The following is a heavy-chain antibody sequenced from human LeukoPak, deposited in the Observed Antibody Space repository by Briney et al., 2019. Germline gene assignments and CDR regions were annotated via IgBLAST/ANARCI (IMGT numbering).Heavy chain of an antibody. D-gene: IGHD3-9*01. CDR2: IRSKAYGGTT. CDR3: ARDPSPDILTGYSY. V-gene: IGHV3-49*04. J-gene: IGHJ4*02. CDR1: GFTFGDYA. Sequence: PGGSLRLSCTASGFTFGDYAMSWVRQAPGKGLEWVGFIRSKAYGGTTEYAASVKGRFTISRDDSKSIAYLQMNSLKTEDAAVYYCARDPSPDILTGYSYWGQGTLVTVSS.